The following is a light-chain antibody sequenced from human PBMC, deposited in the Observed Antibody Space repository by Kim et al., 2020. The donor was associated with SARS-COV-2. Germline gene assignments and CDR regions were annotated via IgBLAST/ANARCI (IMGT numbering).Light chain of an antibody. CDR3: QQYHSHPAT. Sequence: ASVRGRVTNPWRASQDISNLLGWIQQKPGKAPKSLIYDASNVQSGVPSRFSGSRSGTDFTLTISSLEPEDFATYYCQQYHSHPATFGQGTKVDIK. V-gene: IGKV1-16*01. CDR2: DAS. J-gene: IGKJ1*01. CDR1: QDISNL.